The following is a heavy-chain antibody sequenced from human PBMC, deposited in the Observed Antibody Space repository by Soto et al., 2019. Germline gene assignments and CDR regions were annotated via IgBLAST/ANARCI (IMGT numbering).Heavy chain of an antibody. D-gene: IGHD5-12*01. CDR2: IYDSGSP. CDR3: ARGVGSSPPRY. V-gene: IGHV4-59*01. Sequence: QVQLQESGPGQVKPSETLSLKCTISGGSISVYYWIWIRQPPGQALEWIGYIYDSGSPYYNPSLRSRVIISADTSKNQLSLELTSATAADTAVYYCARGVGSSPPRYWGRGTLVTVSS. CDR1: GGSISVYY. J-gene: IGHJ4*02.